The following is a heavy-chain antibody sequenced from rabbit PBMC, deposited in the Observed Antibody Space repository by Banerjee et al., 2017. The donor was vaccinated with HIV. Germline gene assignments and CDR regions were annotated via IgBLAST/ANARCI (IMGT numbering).Heavy chain of an antibody. J-gene: IGHJ4*01. CDR1: GFSFNNNYY. D-gene: IGHD6-1*01. CDR3: VRGYYTYGYAGYAYATYGNL. Sequence: QEQLEESGGDLVKPEGSLTLTCTASGFSFNNNYYMCWVRQAPGKGLEWIACIYAGSSGVTYYASWAKGRFTISKTSSTTVTLQMTSLTAADTATYFCVRGYYTYGYAGYAYATYGNLWGPGTLVTVS. CDR2: IYAGSSGVT. V-gene: IGHV1S45*01.